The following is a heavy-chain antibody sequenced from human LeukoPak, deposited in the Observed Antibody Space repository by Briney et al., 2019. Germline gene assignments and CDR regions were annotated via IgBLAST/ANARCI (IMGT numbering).Heavy chain of an antibody. J-gene: IGHJ4*02. D-gene: IGHD2-2*01. CDR1: GGSISSYY. CDR2: IYTSGST. CDR3: ARDYCSSTSCYPYYFDY. Sequence: PSGTLSLTCTDSGGSISSYYWSWIRQPAGKGLEWIGRIYTSGSTNYNPSLKSRVTMSVDTSKNQFSLKLSSVTAADTAVYYCARDYCSSTSCYPYYFDYWGQGTLVTVSS. V-gene: IGHV4-4*07.